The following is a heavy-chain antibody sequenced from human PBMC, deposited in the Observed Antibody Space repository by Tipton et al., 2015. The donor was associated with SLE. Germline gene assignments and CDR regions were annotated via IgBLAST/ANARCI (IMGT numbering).Heavy chain of an antibody. CDR2: TDSDGVTT. Sequence: GPLRLSCAASGFTFSNFWLYWVRQAPGKGLVWVSRTDSDGVTTRYADSVRGRFTISRDNAKNTLYLQMNSLRAEDTAVYYCARELAWSTAVSSVDYWGQALLAAVS. J-gene: IGHJ4*02. D-gene: IGHD2-15*01. CDR1: GFTFSNFW. V-gene: IGHV3-74*01. CDR3: ARELAWSTAVSSVDY.